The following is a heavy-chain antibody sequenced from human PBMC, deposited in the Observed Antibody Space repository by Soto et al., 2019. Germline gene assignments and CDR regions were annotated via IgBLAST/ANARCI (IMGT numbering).Heavy chain of an antibody. Sequence: GGSLRLSCAASGFTFSSYAMSWVRQAPGKGLEWVSAISGSGGSTYYADSVKGRFTISRDNSKNTLYLQMNSLRAEDTAVYYCAKDQVLVVVAALVFDPWGQGTLVTVSS. CDR3: AKDQVLVVVAALVFDP. J-gene: IGHJ5*02. CDR2: ISGSGGST. D-gene: IGHD2-15*01. V-gene: IGHV3-23*01. CDR1: GFTFSSYA.